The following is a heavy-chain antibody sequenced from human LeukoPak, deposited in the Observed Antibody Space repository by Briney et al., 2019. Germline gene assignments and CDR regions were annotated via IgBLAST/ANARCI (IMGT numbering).Heavy chain of an antibody. D-gene: IGHD1-26*01. CDR1: GFTFSSYW. J-gene: IGHJ6*03. CDR3: ARLGGRPPAFYYYYMDV. Sequence: GGSLRLSCAASGFTFSSYWMNWVRQAPGKGLEWVANIKQDGTEKYYVDSVKGRFTISRDNAKNSLYLQMNSLRAEDTAAYYCARLGGRPPAFYYYYMDVWGKGTTVTVSS. V-gene: IGHV3-7*01. CDR2: IKQDGTEK.